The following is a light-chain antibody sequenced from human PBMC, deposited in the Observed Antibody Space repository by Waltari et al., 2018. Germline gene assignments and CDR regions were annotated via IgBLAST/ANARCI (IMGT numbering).Light chain of an antibody. Sequence: QSALTQPASVSGAPGPPLTISCTGTNRDVGAFNFVPWFQQHPGKAPKLLIYDVTKRPSGVSNRFSGSKSGNTASLTISGLQTEDEAEYYCSSYTRTNTLVFGGGSRLTVL. V-gene: IGLV2-14*03. CDR3: SSYTRTNTLV. CDR1: NRDVGAFNF. J-gene: IGLJ2*01. CDR2: DVT.